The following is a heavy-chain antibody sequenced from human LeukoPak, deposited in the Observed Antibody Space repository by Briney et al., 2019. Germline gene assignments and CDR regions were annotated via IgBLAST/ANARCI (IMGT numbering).Heavy chain of an antibody. J-gene: IGHJ5*01. CDR2: TYYSGST. CDR1: GGSISSYH. Sequence: ASETLSLTCTVSGGSISSYHWSWIRQPPGKGLEWIGYTYYSGSTNYNPSLKSRVTISVDTSKNQFSLKLSSVTAADTAVYYCAALSSSWYESWGQGTLVTVSS. D-gene: IGHD6-13*01. V-gene: IGHV4-59*01. CDR3: AALSSSWYES.